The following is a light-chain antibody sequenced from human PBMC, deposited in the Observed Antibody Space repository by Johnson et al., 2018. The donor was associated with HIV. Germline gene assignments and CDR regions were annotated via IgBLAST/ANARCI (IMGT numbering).Light chain of an antibody. CDR3: GTWDSSLSAGGYV. J-gene: IGLJ1*01. Sequence: QSVLTQPPSVSAATGQKVTISCSGSNSNIGNNYVSWYQQLPGTAPKLLIYDNNKRPSGIPDRFSGSKSGTSATLGITGLQTGDEADYYCGTWDSSLSAGGYVFGTGTKVTVL. CDR2: DNN. CDR1: NSNIGNNY. V-gene: IGLV1-51*01.